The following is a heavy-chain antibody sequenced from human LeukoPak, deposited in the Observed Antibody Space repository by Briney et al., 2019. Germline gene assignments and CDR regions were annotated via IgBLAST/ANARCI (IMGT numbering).Heavy chain of an antibody. D-gene: IGHD3-22*01. CDR3: ARDRALYYYDSSGYGLWAFDI. Sequence: GGSLRLSCAAAGFSFSSYGMNWVRQAPGKGLEWVAKIKQDGSEKSYVDSVKGRFTISRDNAKNSLYLQMNSLRAEDTAVYYCARDRALYYYDSSGYGLWAFDIWGQGTMVTVSS. V-gene: IGHV3-7*01. CDR2: IKQDGSEK. CDR1: GFSFSSYG. J-gene: IGHJ3*02.